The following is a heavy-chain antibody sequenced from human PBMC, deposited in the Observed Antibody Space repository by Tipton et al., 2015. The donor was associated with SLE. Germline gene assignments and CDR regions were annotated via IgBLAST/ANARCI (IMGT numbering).Heavy chain of an antibody. CDR1: DFSFSYFA. CDR2: IWYDGSYK. CDR3: AKEGGDDSSGYMHY. D-gene: IGHD3-22*01. Sequence: SLRLSCTASDFSFSYFAMHWVRQAPGKGLEWLAVIWYDGSYKYYGDSVKGRFTISRDNSKNTLYLQMNSLRDEDTAVYYCAKEGGDDSSGYMHYWGQGTLVTVSS. J-gene: IGHJ4*02. V-gene: IGHV3-33*06.